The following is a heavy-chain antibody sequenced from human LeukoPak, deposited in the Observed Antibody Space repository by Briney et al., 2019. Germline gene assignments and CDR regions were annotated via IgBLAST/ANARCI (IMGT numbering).Heavy chain of an antibody. V-gene: IGHV3-53*01. CDR1: GFTASSNY. J-gene: IGHJ6*02. Sequence: GGSLRLSCAASGFTASSNYMSWVRQAPGKGLEWVSVIYSGGSTYYADSVKGRFAISRDNSKNTLYLQMNSLRAEDTAVYYCARGLSHYYYGMDVWGQGTTVTVSS. CDR2: IYSGGST. D-gene: IGHD3-16*02. CDR3: ARGLSHYYYGMDV.